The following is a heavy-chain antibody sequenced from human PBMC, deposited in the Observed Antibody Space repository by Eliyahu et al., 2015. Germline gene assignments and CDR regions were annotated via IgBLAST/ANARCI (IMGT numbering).Heavy chain of an antibody. D-gene: IGHD1-14*01. Sequence: QVQLQESGPGLVNPSQTLSLTCXXSXASIRSAGHHWSWIRQPPGEGLEWIGYISHSGATSYNPSLKSRVTISFDTSKNQFSLMLSYAAAADTAFYFCASHIGGTSAVDYWGRGPLVTVSS. V-gene: IGHV4-30-4*01. CDR2: ISHSGAT. CDR1: XASIRSAGHH. CDR3: ASHIGGTSAVDY. J-gene: IGHJ4*02.